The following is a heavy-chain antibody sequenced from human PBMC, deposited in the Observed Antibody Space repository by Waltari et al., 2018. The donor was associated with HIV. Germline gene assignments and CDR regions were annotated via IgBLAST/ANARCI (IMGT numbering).Heavy chain of an antibody. J-gene: IGHJ5*02. CDR3: ARDGTGNTRGFDP. CDR1: GFSFSDYG. Sequence: QVQVVESGGGVVQPGRSLTLSCAASGFSFSDYGMPWLRQAPGKGLEWVAVVYFDGSKKYYADSVKGRLSISRDNAKNTVYLQMDSLRPEDTGVYHCARDGTGNTRGFDPWGQGTLVTVSS. V-gene: IGHV3-30*03. CDR2: VYFDGSKK. D-gene: IGHD1-7*01.